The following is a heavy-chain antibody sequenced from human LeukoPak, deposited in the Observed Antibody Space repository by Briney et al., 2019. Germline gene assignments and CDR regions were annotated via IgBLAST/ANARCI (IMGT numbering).Heavy chain of an antibody. D-gene: IGHD6-19*01. Sequence: GGSLRLSCAASGFTFSSYAMSWVRQAPAKGLEWVSAISGSGGSTYYADSVKGRFTISRDNSKNTLYLQMNSLGAEDTAVYYCARDATYSSGWYSFVYWGQGTLVTVSS. J-gene: IGHJ4*02. CDR3: ARDATYSSGWYSFVY. CDR1: GFTFSSYA. V-gene: IGHV3-23*01. CDR2: ISGSGGST.